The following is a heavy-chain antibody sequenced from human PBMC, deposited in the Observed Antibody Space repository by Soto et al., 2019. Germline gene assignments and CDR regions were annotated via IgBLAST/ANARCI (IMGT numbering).Heavy chain of an antibody. CDR1: GFTFSSYS. CDR2: ISSSSSYI. D-gene: IGHD6-19*01. J-gene: IGHJ6*02. CDR3: ARALRPAVAGPPLRGMDG. Sequence: PGGSLRLSCAASGFTFSSYSMNWVRQAPGKGLEWVSSISSSSSYIYYADSVKGRFTISRDNAKNSLYLQMNSLRAEDTAVYYCARALRPAVAGPPLRGMDGWGQGTTVT. V-gene: IGHV3-21*01.